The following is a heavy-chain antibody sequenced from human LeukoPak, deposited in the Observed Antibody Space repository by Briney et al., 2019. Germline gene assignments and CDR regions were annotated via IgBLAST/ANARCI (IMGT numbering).Heavy chain of an antibody. D-gene: IGHD3-10*01. V-gene: IGHV4-59*04. J-gene: IGHJ4*02. CDR2: IYYSGST. Sequence: SETLSLTCTVSGGSISSYYWSWLRQPPGKGQEWIGYIYYSGSTYYNPSLKSRVTISVDTSKNQFSLKLSSVTAADTAVYYCARRGTMVRGPPDYWGQGTLVTVSS. CDR3: ARRGTMVRGPPDY. CDR1: GGSISSYY.